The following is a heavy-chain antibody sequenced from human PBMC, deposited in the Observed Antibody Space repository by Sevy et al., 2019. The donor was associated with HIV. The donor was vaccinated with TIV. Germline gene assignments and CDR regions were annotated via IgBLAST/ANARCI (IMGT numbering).Heavy chain of an antibody. D-gene: IGHD3-10*01. J-gene: IGHJ4*02. Sequence: SETLSLTCAVSGYSITSGYLWGWIRQPPGKGLEWIECVFHSGSTYYNPSLNSRVIISVDTSKNQFSLKLNSVTAADTAVYYCARHSHGSGTYYVPFDSWGQGTLVTVSS. CDR2: VFHSGST. V-gene: IGHV4-38-2*01. CDR3: ARHSHGSGTYYVPFDS. CDR1: GYSITSGYL.